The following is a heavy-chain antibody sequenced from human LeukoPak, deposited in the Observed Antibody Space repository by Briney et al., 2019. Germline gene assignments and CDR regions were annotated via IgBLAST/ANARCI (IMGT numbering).Heavy chain of an antibody. Sequence: KPSDTLSLTCTASGGSISSSRYYWGWVRQPPGKGLEWIGRIYYCGSTYYNPSLKSRVTISVDTSKNQYSLKLSSVTAADTTVYYCARHLLYSSTWFDAFDIWGQGTMVALSS. CDR2: IYYCGST. J-gene: IGHJ3*02. CDR3: ARHLLYSSTWFDAFDI. V-gene: IGHV4-39*01. D-gene: IGHD6-13*01. CDR1: GGSISSSRYY.